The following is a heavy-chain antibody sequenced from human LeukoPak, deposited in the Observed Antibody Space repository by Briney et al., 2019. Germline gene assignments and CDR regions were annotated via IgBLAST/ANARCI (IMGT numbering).Heavy chain of an antibody. CDR1: GGSISTYY. J-gene: IGHJ4*02. CDR2: IYYSGST. V-gene: IGHV4-59*01. CDR3: ARGRSSSWPPWFGY. D-gene: IGHD6-13*01. Sequence: SETLSLTCTVSGGSISTYYWSWIRQPPGKGLEWIGYIYYSGSTNYNPSLESRVTISVDTSKNQLSLKLSSVTAADTAVYYCARGRSSSWPPWFGYWGQGTLVTVSS.